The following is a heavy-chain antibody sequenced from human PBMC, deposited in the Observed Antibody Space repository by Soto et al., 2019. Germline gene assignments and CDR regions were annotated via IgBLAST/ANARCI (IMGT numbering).Heavy chain of an antibody. V-gene: IGHV4-39*01. Sequence: QLQLQESGPGLVKPSETLSLTCTVSGGSISSSSYYWGWIRQPPGKGLEWIGSIYYSGSTYYNPSLKSRVTIAVDTSKNQFSLKLSSVTAADTAVYYCARQDGPLYWYFDLWGRGTLVTVSS. J-gene: IGHJ2*01. CDR2: IYYSGST. CDR3: ARQDGPLYWYFDL. CDR1: GGSISSSSYY.